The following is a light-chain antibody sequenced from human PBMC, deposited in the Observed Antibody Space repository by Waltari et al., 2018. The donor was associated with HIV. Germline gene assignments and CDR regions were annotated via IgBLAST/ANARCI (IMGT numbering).Light chain of an antibody. CDR2: GAS. V-gene: IGKV3-15*01. CDR3: QQYNNWPSGT. CDR1: QSVSSN. J-gene: IGKJ5*01. Sequence: EIVMTQSPATLSVSPGERATLSCRASQSVSSNLAWYQQKPGQAPRLLIYGASTRATVIPARFSGSWSGTEFTLTISSLQSEDFAVYYCQQYNNWPSGTFGQGTRLEIK.